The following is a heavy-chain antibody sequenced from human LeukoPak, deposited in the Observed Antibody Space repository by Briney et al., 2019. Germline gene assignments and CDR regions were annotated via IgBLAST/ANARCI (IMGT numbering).Heavy chain of an antibody. CDR3: ATEGDYYVSGTFYKTFDI. Sequence: SETLSLTCTVSRGSLSNYYWSWIRQPPGKGLEWIGYVSYSGSTNYNPSLKSRVTISLDTTKSQFSLRLSSVTAADTPVYYCATEGDYYVSGTFYKTFDIWGRGKMVTVPS. CDR2: VSYSGST. CDR1: RGSLSNYY. J-gene: IGHJ3*02. V-gene: IGHV4-59*01. D-gene: IGHD3-10*01.